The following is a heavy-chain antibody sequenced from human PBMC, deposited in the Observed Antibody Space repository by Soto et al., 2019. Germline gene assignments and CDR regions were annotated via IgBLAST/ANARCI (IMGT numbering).Heavy chain of an antibody. CDR2: INAGNVNT. CDR1: GYTFTRYA. V-gene: IGHV1-3*01. J-gene: IGHJ5*02. CDR3: ARGFSGGDADCFDP. Sequence: QVQLLQSGAEVKKPGASVKFSCKASGYTFTRYAMHWVRQAPGQRLEWMGWINAGNVNTKYSQKFQGRVTITRDTSASTAYMELSSLRSEDTAVYYCARGFSGGDADCFDPWGQGTLVTVSS. D-gene: IGHD2-21*02.